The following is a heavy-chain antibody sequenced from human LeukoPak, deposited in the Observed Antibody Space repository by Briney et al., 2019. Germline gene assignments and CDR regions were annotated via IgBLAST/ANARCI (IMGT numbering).Heavy chain of an antibody. V-gene: IGHV3-7*01. CDR1: GFTFSSYW. CDR3: ARPPASSSWYYFDY. CDR2: IKQDGSEK. D-gene: IGHD6-13*01. Sequence: GGSLRLSCAASGFTFSSYWMSWVRQAPGKGLEWVANIKQDGSEKYYVDSVKGRFTISRDNAKNSPYLQMNSLRAEDTAVYYCARPPASSSWYYFDYWGQGTLVTVSS. J-gene: IGHJ4*02.